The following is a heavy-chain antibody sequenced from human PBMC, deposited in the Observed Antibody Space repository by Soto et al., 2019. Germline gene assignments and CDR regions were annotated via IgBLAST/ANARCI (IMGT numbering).Heavy chain of an antibody. D-gene: IGHD3-10*01. J-gene: IGHJ6*02. V-gene: IGHV3-48*02. CDR3: ARGFDLQYGMDV. Sequence: EVQLVESGGGLIQRGGSLRLSCAASGFTLSTYSLNWVRQAPRKGLEWLSYISGSSNTIYYADSVKGRFTISRDNAKNSLYLQMNSLRDEDTAVYFCARGFDLQYGMDVWGQGTKVTVSS. CDR2: ISGSSNTI. CDR1: GFTLSTYS.